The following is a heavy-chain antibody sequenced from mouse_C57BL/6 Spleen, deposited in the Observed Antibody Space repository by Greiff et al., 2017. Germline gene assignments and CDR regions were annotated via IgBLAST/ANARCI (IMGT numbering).Heavy chain of an antibody. CDR1: GFNITDYD. V-gene: IGHV14-2*01. CDR2: IDPEDGET. Sequence: VQLKESGAELVKPGASVKLSCTASGFNITDYDMHWVKQRAEQGLEWIGRIDPEDGETKYAPKFQGKATITADTSSNTAYLQLRSLTSEDASVCYCSVADAGYWGHGTTLSVSS. J-gene: IGHJ2*01. CDR3: SVADAGY. D-gene: IGHD1-1*02.